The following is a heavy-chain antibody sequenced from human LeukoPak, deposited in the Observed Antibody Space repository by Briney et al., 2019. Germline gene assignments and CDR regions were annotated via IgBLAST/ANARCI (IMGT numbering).Heavy chain of an antibody. CDR1: GGSISSGIYY. D-gene: IGHD6-19*01. CDR3: ARHGDSGPAEYFRH. Sequence: KPSETLSLTCTVSGGSISSGIYYWAWIRQPPGKGLEWIGSIYYRGNTYYNPSLKSRVTLSVDTSKNQFSLNLSSVTAADTAVYYCARHGDSGPAEYFRHWGQGTLVTVSS. J-gene: IGHJ1*01. CDR2: IYYRGNT. V-gene: IGHV4-39*01.